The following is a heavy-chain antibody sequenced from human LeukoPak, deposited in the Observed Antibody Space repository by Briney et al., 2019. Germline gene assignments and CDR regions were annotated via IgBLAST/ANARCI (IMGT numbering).Heavy chain of an antibody. CDR1: GGTFSSYA. J-gene: IGHJ4*02. CDR3: ASGWDSGSYYEAFDF. CDR2: IIPIFGIA. D-gene: IGHD1-26*01. Sequence: SVKVSCKASGGTFSSYAISWVRQAPGQGLEWMGRIIPIFGIANYAQKFQGRVTITADKSTSTAYMELSSLRSEDTAVYYCASGWDSGSYYEAFDFWGQGTLVTVSS. V-gene: IGHV1-69*04.